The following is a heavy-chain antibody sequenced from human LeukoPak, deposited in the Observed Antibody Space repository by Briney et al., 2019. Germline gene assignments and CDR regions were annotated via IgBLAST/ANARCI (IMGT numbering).Heavy chain of an antibody. CDR3: VSFYETY. CDR1: GNYW. D-gene: IGHD2/OR15-2a*01. Sequence: GGSLRLSCAVSGNYWMHWVRQVPGKGLVWVSHISSDGSWTSYADSVKGRFTISKDNAKNTVYLQMNSLRAEDTAVYYCVSFYETYWGRGTLVTVSS. CDR2: ISSDGSWT. V-gene: IGHV3-74*01. J-gene: IGHJ4*02.